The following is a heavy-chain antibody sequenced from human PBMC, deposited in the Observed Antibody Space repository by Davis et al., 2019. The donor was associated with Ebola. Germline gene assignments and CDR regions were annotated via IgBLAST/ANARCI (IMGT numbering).Heavy chain of an antibody. CDR2: INPNSGGT. Sequence: GGSLRLSCAASGFTFSSYAMHWVRQAPGQGLEWMGRINPNSGGTNYAQKFQGRVTMTRDTSISTAYMELSRLRSDDTAVYYCARQGSHLRYYYYYGMDVWGQGTTVTVSS. V-gene: IGHV1-2*06. CDR1: GFTFSSYA. J-gene: IGHJ6*02. D-gene: IGHD2-15*01. CDR3: ARQGSHLRYYYYYGMDV.